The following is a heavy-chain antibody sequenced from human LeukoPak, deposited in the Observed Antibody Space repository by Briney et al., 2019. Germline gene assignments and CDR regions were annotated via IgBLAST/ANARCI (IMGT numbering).Heavy chain of an antibody. CDR3: TKDAPDSGGWFFFDS. Sequence: GGSLRLSCAASGFTFSTYSMNWVRQAPGKGLEWVSSISSNNRYIYYADSVKGRFTISRDNAKNSLYLQMNSLRAEDTAVYYCTKDAPDSGGWFFFDSWGQGTLVTVSS. V-gene: IGHV3-21*04. J-gene: IGHJ4*02. D-gene: IGHD6-19*01. CDR1: GFTFSTYS. CDR2: ISSNNRYI.